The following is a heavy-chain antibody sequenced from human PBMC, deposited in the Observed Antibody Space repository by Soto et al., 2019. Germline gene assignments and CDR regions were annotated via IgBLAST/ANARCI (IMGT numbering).Heavy chain of an antibody. Sequence: ASVKVSCKAPGYTFTSYGISWVRQAPGQGLEWMGWISAYNGNTNYAQKLQGRVTMTTDTSTSTAYMELRSLRSDDTAVYYCARPYCSSTSCSPDYWGQGTQVTVS. CDR3: ARPYCSSTSCSPDY. D-gene: IGHD2-2*01. J-gene: IGHJ4*02. CDR1: GYTFTSYG. CDR2: ISAYNGNT. V-gene: IGHV1-18*01.